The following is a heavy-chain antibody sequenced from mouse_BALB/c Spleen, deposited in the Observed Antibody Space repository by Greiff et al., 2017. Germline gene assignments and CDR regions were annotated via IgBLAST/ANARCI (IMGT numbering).Heavy chain of an antibody. Sequence: VQLKESGAELVRSGASVKLSCTASGFNIKDYYMHWVKQRPEQGLEWIGWIDPENDDTEYAPKFQGKATMTADTSSNTAYLQLSSLTSEDTAVYYCNAQFISGFAYWGQGTLVTVSA. CDR2: IDPENDDT. D-gene: IGHD1-2*01. V-gene: IGHV14-4*02. CDR1: GFNIKDYY. J-gene: IGHJ3*01. CDR3: NAQFISGFAY.